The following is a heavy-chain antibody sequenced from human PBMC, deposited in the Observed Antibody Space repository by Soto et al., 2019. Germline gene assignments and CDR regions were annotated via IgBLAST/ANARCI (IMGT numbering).Heavy chain of an antibody. CDR3: AKDQGTAADYFDY. J-gene: IGHJ4*02. Sequence: GGSLRLSCAASGFTFSSYGMHWVRQAPGKGLEWVAVISYVGSNKYYADSVKGRFTISRDNSKNTLYLQMNSLRAEDTAVYYCAKDQGTAADYFDYWGQGTLVTVSS. CDR2: ISYVGSNK. D-gene: IGHD6-13*01. CDR1: GFTFSSYG. V-gene: IGHV3-30*18.